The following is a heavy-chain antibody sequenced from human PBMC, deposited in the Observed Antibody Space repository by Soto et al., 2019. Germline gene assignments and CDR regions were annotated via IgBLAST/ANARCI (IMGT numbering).Heavy chain of an antibody. V-gene: IGHV3-48*03. Sequence: EMRLVESGGGLVQPGGSLRLSCAASGFTFSSYAMSWVRQAPGKGLEWASYISSSGSTIYYADSVKGRFTISRDSAKNSLYLQMNSLRAEDTAVYYCAREGSSGGIDYWGQGTLVTVSS. CDR2: ISSSGSTI. J-gene: IGHJ4*02. CDR3: AREGSSGGIDY. D-gene: IGHD6-13*01. CDR1: GFTFSSYA.